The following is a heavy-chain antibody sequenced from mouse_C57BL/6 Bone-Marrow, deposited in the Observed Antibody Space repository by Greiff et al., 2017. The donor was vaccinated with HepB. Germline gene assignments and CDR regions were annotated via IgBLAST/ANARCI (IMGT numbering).Heavy chain of an antibody. CDR1: GFSLSTFGMG. V-gene: IGHV8-8*01. CDR3: ALSYWYFDV. CDR2: IWWDDDK. Sequence: QVTLKVSGPGILQPSQTLSLTCSFSGFSLSTFGMGVGWIRQPSGKGLEWLAHIWWDDDKYYNPALKSRLTISKDTSKNQVFRKIANVDTADTATYYCALSYWYFDVWGTGTTVTVSS. J-gene: IGHJ1*03.